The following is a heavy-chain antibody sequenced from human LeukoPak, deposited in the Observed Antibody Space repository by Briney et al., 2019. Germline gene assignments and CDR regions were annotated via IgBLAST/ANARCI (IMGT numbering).Heavy chain of an antibody. CDR1: GGSISSSNW. V-gene: IGHV4-4*02. CDR3: ARSQATIFGVVIAFFDY. CDR2: IYHSGST. J-gene: IGHJ4*02. D-gene: IGHD3-3*01. Sequence: ASETLSLTCAVSGGSISSSNWWSWVRQPPGKGLEWIGEIYHSGSTNYNPSLKSRVTISVDKSKNQFSLKLSSVTAADTAVYYCARSQATIFGVVIAFFDYWGQGTLVTVSS.